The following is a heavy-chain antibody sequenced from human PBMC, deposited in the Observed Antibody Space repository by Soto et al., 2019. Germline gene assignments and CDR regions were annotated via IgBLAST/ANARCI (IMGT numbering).Heavy chain of an antibody. V-gene: IGHV3-49*04. CDR3: TSPLLGYCSGGSCYGDYYYYGMDV. J-gene: IGHJ6*02. CDR1: GFTFGDYA. CDR2: IRSKAYGGTT. Sequence: GGSLRLSCTASGFTFGDYAMSWVRQAPGKGLEWVGFIRSKAYGGTTEYAASVKGRFTISRDDSKSIAYLQMNSLKTEDTAVYYCTSPLLGYCSGGSCYGDYYYYGMDVWGQGTTVTVS. D-gene: IGHD2-15*01.